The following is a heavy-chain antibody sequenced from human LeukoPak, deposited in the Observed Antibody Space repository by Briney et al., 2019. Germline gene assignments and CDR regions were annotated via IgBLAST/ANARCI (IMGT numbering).Heavy chain of an antibody. V-gene: IGHV3-73*01. J-gene: IGHJ4*02. CDR3: ARVFGAAAVDY. D-gene: IGHD6-13*01. CDR1: GFTFSGSA. CDR2: IRSKANNYAT. Sequence: GGSLRLSCAASGFTFSGSAMHWVRQASGKGLEWVGRIRSKANNYATAYAASVKGRFTISRDDSKNTAYLQMNSLKTEDTAVYYCARVFGAAAVDYWGQGTLVTVSS.